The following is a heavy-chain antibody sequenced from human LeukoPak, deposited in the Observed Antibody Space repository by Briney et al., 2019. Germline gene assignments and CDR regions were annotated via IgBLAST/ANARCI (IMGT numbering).Heavy chain of an antibody. J-gene: IGHJ4*02. V-gene: IGHV4-59*01. CDR1: GGSMSRYY. D-gene: IGHD6-19*01. CDR2: IYYGGSA. CDR3: ARGGSSGWYGRGFFDY. Sequence: PSETLSLTCTVSGGSMSRYYWCWIRQSPDKGLEWIGNIYYGGSAHYNPNPSLRSRVTISVDESKNQFSLNLSSVTAADTAVYYCARGGSSGWYGRGFFDYWGQGALVTVSS.